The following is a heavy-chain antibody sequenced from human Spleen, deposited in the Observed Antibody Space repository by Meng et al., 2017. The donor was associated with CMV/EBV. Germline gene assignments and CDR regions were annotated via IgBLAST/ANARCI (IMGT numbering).Heavy chain of an antibody. Sequence: GESLKISCVVSGFRLTDHAMTWVRQGPGKDLEWVSYISSSSRYIHYPDSLKGRFTISRDNAKNSLFLQMNSLSVEDTAVYYCGRLTTPYGPIDYWGQGTLVTVSS. D-gene: IGHD4-17*01. CDR3: GRLTTPYGPIDY. CDR1: GFRLTDHA. J-gene: IGHJ4*02. CDR2: ISSSSRYI. V-gene: IGHV3-21*01.